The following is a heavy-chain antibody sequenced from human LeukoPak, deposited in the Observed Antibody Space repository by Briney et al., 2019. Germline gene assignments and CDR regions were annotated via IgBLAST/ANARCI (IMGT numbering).Heavy chain of an antibody. CDR2: IYHSGST. Sequence: PSETLSLTCTVSGGSISSGGYYWSWIRQPPGKGLEWIGYIYHSGSTYYNPSLKSRVTISVDRSKNQFSLKLSSVTAADTAVYYCASGSGGAGTFDIWGQGTMVTVSS. V-gene: IGHV4-30-2*01. CDR3: ASGSGGAGTFDI. CDR1: GGSISSGGYY. D-gene: IGHD2-21*01. J-gene: IGHJ3*02.